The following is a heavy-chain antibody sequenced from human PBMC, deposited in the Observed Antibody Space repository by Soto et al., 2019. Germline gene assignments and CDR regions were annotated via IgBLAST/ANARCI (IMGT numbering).Heavy chain of an antibody. D-gene: IGHD1-26*01. CDR1: GFPFSSYD. CDR2: IGTAGDT. J-gene: IGHJ3*02. V-gene: IGHV3-13*01. CDR3: ARVLGATYAFDI. Sequence: GGSLRLSCAASGFPFSSYDMHWVRQATGKGLEWVSAIGTAGDTYYPGSVKGRFTISRENAKNSLYLQMDSLRAEDTAVYYCARVLGATYAFDIWGQGTMVTVSS.